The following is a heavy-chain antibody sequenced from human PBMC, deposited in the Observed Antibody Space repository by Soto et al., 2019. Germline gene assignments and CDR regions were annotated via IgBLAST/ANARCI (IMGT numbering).Heavy chain of an antibody. Sequence: TGGSLRLSCAASGFTFSSYSMNWVRQAPGKGLEWVSYISSSSSTIYYADSVKGRFTISRDNAKNSLYLQMNSLRAEDTAVYYCARDVYEQYYYYYMDVWGKGTTVTVSS. J-gene: IGHJ6*03. CDR1: GFTFSSYS. CDR2: ISSSSSTI. D-gene: IGHD1-20*01. CDR3: ARDVYEQYYYYYMDV. V-gene: IGHV3-48*01.